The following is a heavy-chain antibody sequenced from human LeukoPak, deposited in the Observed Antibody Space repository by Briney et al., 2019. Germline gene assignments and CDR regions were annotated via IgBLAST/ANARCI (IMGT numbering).Heavy chain of an antibody. J-gene: IGHJ5*02. Sequence: PSETLSLTCTVSGGSISGSTYYWGWIRQPPGKGLEWIGSIYYSGTTHYNPSLKSRVTISVDTSKNQFSLKLSSVTAADTAVYYCARRPLPNWFDPWGQGTLVTVSS. CDR1: GGSISGSTYY. CDR3: ARRPLPNWFDP. V-gene: IGHV4-39*01. CDR2: IYYSGTT.